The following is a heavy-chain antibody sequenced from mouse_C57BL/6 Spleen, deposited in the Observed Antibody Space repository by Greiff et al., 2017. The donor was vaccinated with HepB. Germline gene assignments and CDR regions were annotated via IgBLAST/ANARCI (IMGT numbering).Heavy chain of an antibody. Sequence: EVQLQESGPGLVKPSQSLSLTCSVTGYSITSGYYWNWIRQFPGNKLEWMGYISYDGSNNYNPSLKNRISITRDTSKNQFFLKLNSVTTEDTATYYCAREVEGVDYWGQGTTLTVSS. V-gene: IGHV3-6*01. CDR2: ISYDGSN. CDR3: AREVEGVDY. CDR1: GYSITSGYY. D-gene: IGHD1-1*01. J-gene: IGHJ2*01.